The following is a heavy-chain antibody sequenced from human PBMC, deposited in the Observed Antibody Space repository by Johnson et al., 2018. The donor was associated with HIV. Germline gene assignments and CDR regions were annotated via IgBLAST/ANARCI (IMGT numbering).Heavy chain of an antibody. D-gene: IGHD5-18*01. Sequence: QVQLVESGGGLVKPGGSLRLSCAASGFTFSDYYMSWIRQAPGKGLEWVSYISSSGSSIYYADSVKGRFTISRDNAKNSLYLQMNSLRAEATAVYYCARNQWIELWRDAFDIWGQGTMVTVSS. V-gene: IGHV3-11*04. CDR3: ARNQWIELWRDAFDI. CDR2: ISSSGSSI. J-gene: IGHJ3*02. CDR1: GFTFSDYY.